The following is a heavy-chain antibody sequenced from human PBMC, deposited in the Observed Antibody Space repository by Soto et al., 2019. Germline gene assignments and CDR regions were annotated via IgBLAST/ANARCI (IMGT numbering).Heavy chain of an antibody. CDR1: GGSISSYY. V-gene: IGHV4-59*01. D-gene: IGHD2-2*01. J-gene: IGHJ5*02. Sequence: SETLSLTCTVSGGSISSYYWSWIRQPPGKGLEWIGYIYYSGSTNYNPSLQSRVTISVDTSKNQFSLKLSSVTAADTAVYYCARWDIVVVPAAIGWFDPWGQGTPVTVYS. CDR2: IYYSGST. CDR3: ARWDIVVVPAAIGWFDP.